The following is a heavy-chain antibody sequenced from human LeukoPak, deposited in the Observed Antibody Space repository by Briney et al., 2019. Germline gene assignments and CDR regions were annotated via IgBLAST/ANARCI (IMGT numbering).Heavy chain of an antibody. CDR2: ISSGSTTI. D-gene: IGHD2-2*01. V-gene: IGHV3-48*01. CDR1: GFTFSSYG. J-gene: IGHJ4*02. Sequence: GGSLRLSCAASGFTFSSYGLNWVRQAPGKGLECISYISSGSTTIYYADSVKGRFTISRDNAKNSLYLQMNSLRAEDTAVYYCARGRYCSSTGCYDAFDYWGQGTLVTVSS. CDR3: ARGRYCSSTGCYDAFDY.